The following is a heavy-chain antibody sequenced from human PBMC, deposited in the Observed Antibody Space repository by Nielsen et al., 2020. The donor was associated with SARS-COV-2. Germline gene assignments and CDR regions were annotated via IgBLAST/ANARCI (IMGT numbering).Heavy chain of an antibody. CDR2: IWYDGSNK. D-gene: IGHD4-23*01. CDR3: AREDYGGPSGDY. CDR1: GFTFSSYG. Sequence: GESLKISCAASGFTFSSYGMHWVRQAPGKGLEWVAVIWYDGSNKYYADSVKGRFTISRDNSKNTLYLQMNSLRAEDTAVYYCAREDYGGPSGDYWGQGTLVTVSS. V-gene: IGHV3-33*01. J-gene: IGHJ4*02.